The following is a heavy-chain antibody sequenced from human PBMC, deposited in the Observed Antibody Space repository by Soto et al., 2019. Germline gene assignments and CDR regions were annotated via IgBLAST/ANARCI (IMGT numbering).Heavy chain of an antibody. CDR3: ARGRYCSSTSCGTTGFDP. CDR1: GGSFSGYY. CDR2: INHSGST. V-gene: IGHV4-34*01. Sequence: SETLSLTCAVYGGSFSGYYWSWIRQPPGKGLEWIGEINHSGSTNYNPSLKSRVTISVDTSKNQFSLKLSSVTAADTAVYYCARGRYCSSTSCGTTGFDPWGQGTLVTVSS. J-gene: IGHJ5*02. D-gene: IGHD2-2*01.